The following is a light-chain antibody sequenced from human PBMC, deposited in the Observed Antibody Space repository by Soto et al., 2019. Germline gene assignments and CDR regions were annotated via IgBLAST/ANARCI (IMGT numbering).Light chain of an antibody. CDR3: SSYIGSSTLV. V-gene: IGLV2-14*01. CDR1: SSDVGSYNY. Sequence: QSALTQPASVSGSPGQSITISCTGTSSDVGSYNYVSWYQQHPGKVPKLMIYEVSNRPSGVSNRFSGSKSGNTASLTISGLQAEDEADYYCSSYIGSSTLVFGGGTKLTVL. J-gene: IGLJ3*02. CDR2: EVS.